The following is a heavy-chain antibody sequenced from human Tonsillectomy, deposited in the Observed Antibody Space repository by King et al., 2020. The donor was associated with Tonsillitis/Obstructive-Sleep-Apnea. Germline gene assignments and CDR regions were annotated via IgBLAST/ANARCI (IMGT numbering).Heavy chain of an antibody. V-gene: IGHV5-51*01. Sequence: VQLVQSRAEAKKPGESLKISCRGSGYNFTTYWIGWVRQRPGTGLEWVGIIYPGDSDTRHSPSFQGQATIPADKSISTAYLHWSSLKASDSAMYCCARLNDNYDDSSGYYLYHYYYMDVWGKGTPVTVSS. J-gene: IGHJ6*03. D-gene: IGHD3-22*01. CDR2: IYPGDSDT. CDR1: GYNFTTYW. CDR3: ARLNDNYDDSSGYYLYHYYYMDV.